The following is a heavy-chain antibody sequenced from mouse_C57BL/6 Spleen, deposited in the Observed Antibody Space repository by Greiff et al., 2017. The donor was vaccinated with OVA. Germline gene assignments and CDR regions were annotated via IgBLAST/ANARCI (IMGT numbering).Heavy chain of an antibody. V-gene: IGHV14-4*01. D-gene: IGHD1-2*01. J-gene: IGHJ2*01. CDR2: IDPENGDT. CDR3: TTNYGYDD. Sequence: VQLQQSGAELVRPGASVKLSCTASGFNIKDDYMHWVKQRPEQGLEWIGWIDPENGDTEYASKFQGKATITADTSSNTAYLQLSSLTSEDTAVYYCTTNYGYDDWGQGTTLTVSS. CDR1: GFNIKDDY.